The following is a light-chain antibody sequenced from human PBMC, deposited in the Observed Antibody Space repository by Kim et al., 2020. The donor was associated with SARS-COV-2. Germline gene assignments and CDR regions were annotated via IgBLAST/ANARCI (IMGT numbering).Light chain of an antibody. Sequence: SASVGDRVTSTCRASQSISSYLNWYQQRPGKAPKLLIYAASSLQGGVPSRFSGSGSGTDFTLTISSLQPEDFATYYCQQSYSTPRTFGHGTKLEI. CDR3: QQSYSTPRT. V-gene: IGKV1-39*01. J-gene: IGKJ2*01. CDR1: QSISSY. CDR2: AAS.